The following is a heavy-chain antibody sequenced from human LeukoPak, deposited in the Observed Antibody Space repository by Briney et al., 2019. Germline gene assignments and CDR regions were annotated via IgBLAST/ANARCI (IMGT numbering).Heavy chain of an antibody. J-gene: IGHJ6*02. CDR3: ARVWQWLVKRKGMDV. CDR2: INHSGST. Sequence: PSETLSLTCAVYGGSFSGYYWSWIRQPPGKGLEWIGEINHSGSTNYNPSLKSRVTISVDTSKNQFSLKLSSVTAADTAVYYCARVWQWLVKRKGMDVWGQGTTVTVSS. CDR1: GGSFSGYY. D-gene: IGHD6-19*01. V-gene: IGHV4-34*01.